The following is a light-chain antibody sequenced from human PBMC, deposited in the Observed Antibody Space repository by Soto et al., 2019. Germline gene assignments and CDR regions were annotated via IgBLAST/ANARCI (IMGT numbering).Light chain of an antibody. CDR3: LQDYIYPRT. CDR1: QDIRYD. Sequence: AIQMTQSPSSLSASVGDRVTITCRASQDIRYDLGWYQQKPGRAPKLLIWAATSLYSGVPSRFSGSGSGTDFTLTISSLQPEDFATYYCLQDYIYPRTFGQGTKVETK. J-gene: IGKJ1*01. V-gene: IGKV1-6*01. CDR2: AAT.